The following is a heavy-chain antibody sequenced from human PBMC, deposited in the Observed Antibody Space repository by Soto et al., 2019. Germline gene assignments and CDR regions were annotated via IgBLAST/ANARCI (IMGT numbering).Heavy chain of an antibody. CDR3: AHRYYDFWSGYYGY. Sequence: SGPTLVKPTHTLTLTCTFSGFSLSTSGVGVGWIRQPPGKALEWLALIYWDDDKRYSPSLKSRLTITKDTSKNQVVLTMTNMDPVDTATYYCAHRYYDFWSGYYGYWGQGTLVTVSS. V-gene: IGHV2-5*02. CDR2: IYWDDDK. D-gene: IGHD3-3*01. CDR1: GFSLSTSGVG. J-gene: IGHJ4*02.